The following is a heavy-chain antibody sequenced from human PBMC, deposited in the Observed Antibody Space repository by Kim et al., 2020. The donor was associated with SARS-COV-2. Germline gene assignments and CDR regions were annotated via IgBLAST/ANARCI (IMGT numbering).Heavy chain of an antibody. D-gene: IGHD5-18*01. V-gene: IGHV3-9*01. CDR3: AKDKEAFSYNPTPVDY. Sequence: GGSLRLSCAASGFTFGDYAMHWVRQAPGKGLEWVSGISWNSGSIGYADSVKGRFTISRDNATNSLYLQMNSLRAEDTALYYCAKDKEAFSYNPTPVDYWGQGTLITVSS. CDR1: GFTFGDYA. J-gene: IGHJ4*02. CDR2: ISWNSGSI.